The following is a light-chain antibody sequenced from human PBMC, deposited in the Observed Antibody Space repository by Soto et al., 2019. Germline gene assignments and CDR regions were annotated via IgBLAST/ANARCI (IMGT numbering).Light chain of an antibody. J-gene: IGKJ5*01. CDR3: QQRSNWPPIT. V-gene: IGKV3-11*01. CDR1: QSVSSSN. CDR2: DAF. Sequence: IVLTQSPDTLSLSPWERATLSCRASQSVSSSNFAWYQQKPAQAPRLLIYDAFNRATGVPTRFSGSGSGTDFTLTISSLEPEDFAVYYCQQRSNWPPITFGQGTRLEIK.